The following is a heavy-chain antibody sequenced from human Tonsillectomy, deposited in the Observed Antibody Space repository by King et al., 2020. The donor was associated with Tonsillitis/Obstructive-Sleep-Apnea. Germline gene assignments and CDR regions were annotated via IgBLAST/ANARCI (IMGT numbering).Heavy chain of an antibody. CDR2: IYYSGST. Sequence: VQLQESGPGLVKPSETLSLTCTVSGGSVSSGSYYWSWIRQPPGKGLEWIGYIYYSGSTNYNPSLKSRVTISVDTSKNQFSLKLSSVTAADTAVYYCAYCNYDFWSGYYSVVHWGQGTLVTVSS. CDR3: AYCNYDFWSGYYSVVH. CDR1: GGSVSSGSYY. D-gene: IGHD3-3*01. J-gene: IGHJ4*02. V-gene: IGHV4-61*01.